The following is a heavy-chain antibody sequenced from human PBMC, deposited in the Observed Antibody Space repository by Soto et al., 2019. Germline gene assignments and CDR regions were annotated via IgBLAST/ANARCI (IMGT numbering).Heavy chain of an antibody. D-gene: IGHD3-3*01. CDR1: GGSISSSSYY. V-gene: IGHV4-39*01. CDR3: ASYDFRSGYYDY. CDR2: IYYSGST. Sequence: SETLSLTCTVSGGSISSSSYYWGWIRQPPGKGLEWIGSIYYSGSTYYNPSLKSRVTISVDTSKNQFSLKLSSVTAADTAVYYCASYDFRSGYYDYWGQGTLVTVS. J-gene: IGHJ4*02.